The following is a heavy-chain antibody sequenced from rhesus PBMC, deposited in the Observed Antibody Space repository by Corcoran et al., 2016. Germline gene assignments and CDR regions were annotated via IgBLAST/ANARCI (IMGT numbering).Heavy chain of an antibody. CDR1: GFSISTTGTG. D-gene: IGHD6-31*01. Sequence: QVTLKESGPALVKPTQTLTLTCTFSGFSISTTGTGVGWIRQPPGKALEWLASIYWNDSKYYNTSLKSRLTISKDTSKNQVVLTMTNMDPVDTATYYCARVGHSSGWAYWGQGVLVTVSS. CDR3: ARVGHSSGWAY. CDR2: IYWNDSK. J-gene: IGHJ4*01. V-gene: IGHV2-95*01.